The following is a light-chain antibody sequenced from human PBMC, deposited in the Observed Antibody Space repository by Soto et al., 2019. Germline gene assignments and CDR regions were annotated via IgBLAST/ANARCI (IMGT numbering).Light chain of an antibody. CDR2: GAS. V-gene: IGKV2-28*01. J-gene: IGKJ5*01. CDR3: QQYGGSPIT. Sequence: DIVMTQSPLSLPVMPGEPASISCRSSQSLLHSNGYNFLDWYLQRPGQSPRLLISGASSRATGIPDRFSGSGSGTDFTLTISRLEPEDFALYYCQQYGGSPITFGQGARLEIK. CDR1: QSLLHSNGYNF.